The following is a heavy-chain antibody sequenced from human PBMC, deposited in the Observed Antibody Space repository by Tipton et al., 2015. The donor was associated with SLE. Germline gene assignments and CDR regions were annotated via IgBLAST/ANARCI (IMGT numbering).Heavy chain of an antibody. CDR3: ARDPNGGYGSFDY. CDR2: FYHTGNS. CDR1: GGSISSISSY. J-gene: IGHJ4*02. D-gene: IGHD7-27*01. Sequence: LRLSCTVSGGSISSISSYWGWVRQPPGKGLEWIGTFYHTGNSYYKPSLKSRVTISVDTSKNQFSLKLSSVTAADTAVYYCARDPNGGYGSFDYWGLGALVTVSS. V-gene: IGHV4-39*07.